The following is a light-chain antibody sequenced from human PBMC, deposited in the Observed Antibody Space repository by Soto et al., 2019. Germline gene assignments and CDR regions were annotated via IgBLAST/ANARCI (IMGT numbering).Light chain of an antibody. V-gene: IGLV2-14*01. Sequence: QSVLTQPASVSGSPGQSITISCTGTSSDVGAYNYVSWYQQHPGKAPKLMMYEVSNRPSGVSDRFSGSRSGNTASLTISGLQAEDESDYYCISYTSSSTWVFGGGTKLTVL. CDR3: ISYTSSSTWV. CDR2: EVS. CDR1: SSDVGAYNY. J-gene: IGLJ3*02.